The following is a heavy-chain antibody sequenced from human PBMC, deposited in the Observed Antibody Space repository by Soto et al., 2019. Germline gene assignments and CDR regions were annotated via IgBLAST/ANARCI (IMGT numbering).Heavy chain of an antibody. D-gene: IGHD3-3*01. Sequence: EVQLVESGGGLVKPGGALRLSCAASGFTFSSYSMNWVRQAPGKGLEWVSSISSSSSYIYYADSVKGRFTISRENAKISLYLQMNSLRAEDKAVYYCDPYYDFWSGYKNYYYGMDVVGQGTTVTVSS. CDR3: DPYYDFWSGYKNYYYGMDV. CDR1: GFTFSSYS. CDR2: ISSSSSYI. J-gene: IGHJ6*02. V-gene: IGHV3-21*01.